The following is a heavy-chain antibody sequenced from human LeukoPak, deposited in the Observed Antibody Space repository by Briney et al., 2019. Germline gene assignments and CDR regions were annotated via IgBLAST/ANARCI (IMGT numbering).Heavy chain of an antibody. V-gene: IGHV1-2*02. D-gene: IGHD2-2*01. J-gene: IGHJ5*02. CDR1: GYTFTGYY. CDR2: INPNSGGT. Sequence: ASANVSCKASGYTFTGYYMHWVRQAPGQGLEWMGWINPNSGGTNYAQKFQGRVTMTRDTSISTAYMELSRLRSDDTAVYYCARDFISIVVVPAAMANWFDPWGQGTLVTVSS. CDR3: ARDFISIVVVPAAMANWFDP.